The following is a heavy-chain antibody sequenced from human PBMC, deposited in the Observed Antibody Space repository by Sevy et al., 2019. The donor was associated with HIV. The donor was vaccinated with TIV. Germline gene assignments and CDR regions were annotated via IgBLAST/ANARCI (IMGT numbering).Heavy chain of an antibody. D-gene: IGHD3-10*01. CDR2: IKQDGSEK. J-gene: IGHJ5*02. CDR3: ARATMDNWFDP. CDR1: GFTFSSYW. V-gene: IGHV3-7*01. Sequence: GGSLRLSCAASGFTFSSYWMSWVRQAPGKGLEWVANIKQDGSEKYYVDSVKGRFTISRDNAKNSLYLQMNSLRAEVTAVYYCARATMDNWFDPWGQGTLVTVSS.